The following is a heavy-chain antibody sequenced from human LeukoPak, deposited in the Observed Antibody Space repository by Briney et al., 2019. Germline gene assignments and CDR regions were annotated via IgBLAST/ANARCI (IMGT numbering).Heavy chain of an antibody. CDR1: GGSISSGGYS. V-gene: IGHV4-30-2*01. CDR3: ARKEYSLDY. Sequence: SETLSLTCAVSGGSISSGGYSWNWIRQPLGKGLEWIGYIYHSGSTYYNPSLKSRVTISIDRSKNQFSLNLSSVTAADTAMYYCARKEYSLDYWGQGTLVTVSS. CDR2: IYHSGST. J-gene: IGHJ4*02. D-gene: IGHD5-18*01.